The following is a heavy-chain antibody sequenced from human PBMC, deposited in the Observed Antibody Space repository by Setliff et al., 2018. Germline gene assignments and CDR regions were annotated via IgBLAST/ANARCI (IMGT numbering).Heavy chain of an antibody. J-gene: IGHJ3*02. CDR2: INTNSGDT. CDR3: ARVGGYASAWHGIEAFDI. D-gene: IGHD6-19*01. Sequence: ASVKVSCKTSPYSFSGYYIHWVRQAPGQGLEWMGWINTNSGDTRYAQKFQGRVTMTRDTSISTAYMEVNRLTYDDTAVYYCARVGGYASAWHGIEAFDIWGQGTKVTVSS. CDR1: PYSFSGYY. V-gene: IGHV1-2*02.